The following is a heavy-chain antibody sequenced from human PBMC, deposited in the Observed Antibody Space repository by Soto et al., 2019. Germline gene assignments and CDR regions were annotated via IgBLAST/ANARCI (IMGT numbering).Heavy chain of an antibody. D-gene: IGHD2-2*01. CDR3: ARDPCGSTSCYDIYGMDV. V-gene: IGHV1-2*02. J-gene: IGHJ6*02. CDR1: GYTFTGYY. Sequence: ASVKVSCKASGYTFTGYYMHWVRQAPGQGLEWMGWINPNSGGTNYAQKFQGRVTMTRDTSISTAYMELSRLRYDDTAVYYCARDPCGSTSCYDIYGMDVWGQGTTVTVS. CDR2: INPNSGGT.